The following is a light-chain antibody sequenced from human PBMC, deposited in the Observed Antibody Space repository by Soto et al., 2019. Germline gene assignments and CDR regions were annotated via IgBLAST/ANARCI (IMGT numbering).Light chain of an antibody. CDR2: GAS. CDR3: EQYADWYS. Sequence: EIVLTQSPATLSVSPGVRATLSCRASRSVATNLAWYQQKPGQAPSLLIQGASARATGVPARFSGSGSGTEFTLTISGLQSEDSAVYYCEQYADWYSFGQGTKLEIK. CDR1: RSVATN. V-gene: IGKV3-15*01. J-gene: IGKJ2*03.